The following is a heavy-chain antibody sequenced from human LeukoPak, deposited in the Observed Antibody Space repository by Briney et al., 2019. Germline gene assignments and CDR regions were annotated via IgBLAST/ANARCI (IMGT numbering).Heavy chain of an antibody. J-gene: IGHJ4*02. D-gene: IGHD4-17*01. Sequence: ASVKVSCKASGYTFTCYYIHWVRQARGQGVEWRGWINPNSGGTNYAQNFQGRVTMTSDTSISTAYMELSRLRSDDTAVYYCARDLPGLRYYFDYWGQGTLVTVSS. V-gene: IGHV1-2*02. CDR1: GYTFTCYY. CDR3: ARDLPGLRYYFDY. CDR2: INPNSGGT.